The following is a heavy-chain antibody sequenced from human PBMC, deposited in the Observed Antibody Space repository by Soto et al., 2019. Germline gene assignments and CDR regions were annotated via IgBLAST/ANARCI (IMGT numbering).Heavy chain of an antibody. CDR3: ARHTSYCSGGSCYSGYYYYGMDV. V-gene: IGHV5-10-1*01. Sequence: GESLKISCKGSGYSFTSYWISWVRQMPGKGLEWMGRIDPSDSYTNYSPSFQGHVTISADKSISTAYLQWSSLKASDTAMYYCARHTSYCSGGSCYSGYYYYGMDVWGQGTTVTVSS. J-gene: IGHJ6*02. CDR1: GYSFTSYW. D-gene: IGHD2-15*01. CDR2: IDPSDSYT.